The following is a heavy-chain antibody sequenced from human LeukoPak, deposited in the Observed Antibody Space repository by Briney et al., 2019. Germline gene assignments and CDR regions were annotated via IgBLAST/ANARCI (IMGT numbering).Heavy chain of an antibody. Sequence: GGSLRLSCAASGFTFSSYSMNWVRQAPGKGLEWVSYINRDIDTIYYADSVEGRFTISRDNSKNSLYLQMTSLRAEDTAVYYCATGDPTRAFLDNWGQGTLVAVSS. J-gene: IGHJ4*02. CDR2: INRDIDTI. CDR3: ATGDPTRAFLDN. D-gene: IGHD2-2*03. CDR1: GFTFSSYS. V-gene: IGHV3-48*04.